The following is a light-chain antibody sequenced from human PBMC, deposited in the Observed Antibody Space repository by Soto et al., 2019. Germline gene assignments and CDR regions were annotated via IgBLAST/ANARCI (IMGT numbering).Light chain of an antibody. V-gene: IGKV3-20*01. J-gene: IGKJ1*01. CDR3: LKYGRSPGWT. Sequence: EIVLTQSTGSLCLSPGERATLSCRASQSVSSDFLAWYQQKPGQAPRLLIYAASSRASGIPDRFSGSGSETEFTLTISRLEPEDFAVYYCLKYGRSPGWTFGQGTKVDI. CDR1: QSVSSDF. CDR2: AAS.